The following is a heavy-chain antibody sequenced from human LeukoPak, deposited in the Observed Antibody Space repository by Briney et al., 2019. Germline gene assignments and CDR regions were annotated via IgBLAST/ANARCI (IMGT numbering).Heavy chain of an antibody. J-gene: IGHJ3*02. CDR3: AKTRSTSYFRGVMPPKDGFDI. Sequence: SETLSLTCRVYGGSVRGYYWSWIRQPPGKGLEWIGEINHSGSTNYNPSLKSRVTISVDTSKNQFSLKLTSVTAADTAVFYCAKTRSTSYFRGVMPPKDGFDIWGHGTMVTVSS. V-gene: IGHV4-34*01. D-gene: IGHD2/OR15-2a*01. CDR1: GGSVRGYY. CDR2: INHSGST.